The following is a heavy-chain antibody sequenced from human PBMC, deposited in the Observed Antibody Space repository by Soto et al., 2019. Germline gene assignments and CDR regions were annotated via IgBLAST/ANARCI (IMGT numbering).Heavy chain of an antibody. V-gene: IGHV4-59*01. CDR1: GCSIAPYY. J-gene: IGHJ4*02. Sequence: SAPLSLTCTVSGCSIAPYYWSWIRQPPGKGLEWIGYVYYGGSTDYNPSLKSRVTISVDMSKNQFSLKVNSVTTADTAVYYCARGGWQLDYWGQGTLVTVSS. CDR3: ARGGWQLDY. CDR2: VYYGGST. D-gene: IGHD2-15*01.